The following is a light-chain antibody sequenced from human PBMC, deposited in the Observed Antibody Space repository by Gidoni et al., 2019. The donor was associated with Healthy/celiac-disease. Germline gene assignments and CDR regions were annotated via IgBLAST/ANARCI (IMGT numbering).Light chain of an antibody. CDR3: QQRSNWPMCS. J-gene: IGKJ2*04. Sequence: EIVLTQSPATLSLSPGERATLSCRASQSVSSYLAWYQQKPGQAPRLLIYDASNRATGIPARFSGSGSGTDFTLTISNLEPEDFAVYYCQQRSNWPMCSFGQGTKLESK. CDR1: QSVSSY. V-gene: IGKV3-11*01. CDR2: DAS.